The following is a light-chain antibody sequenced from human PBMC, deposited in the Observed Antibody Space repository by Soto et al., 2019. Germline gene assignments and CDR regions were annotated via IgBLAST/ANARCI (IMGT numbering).Light chain of an antibody. V-gene: IGKV3-15*01. CDR3: KQYHSWSLYT. CDR1: QSVSSN. CDR2: GAS. J-gene: IGKJ2*01. Sequence: EIVMTQSPATLSVSPGERATLSCRASQSVSSNLAWYQQKPGQAPRLLIYGASTRATGIPARFSGSGSGTEFTLTISSLQSEDFGVYYCKQYHSWSLYTFGQGTTLEIK.